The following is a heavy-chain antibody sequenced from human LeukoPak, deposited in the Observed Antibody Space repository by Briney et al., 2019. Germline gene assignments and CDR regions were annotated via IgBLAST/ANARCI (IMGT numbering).Heavy chain of an antibody. CDR1: GGSISSYY. J-gene: IGHJ5*01. V-gene: IGHV4-39*01. CDR2: ISYSGST. Sequence: PSETLSLTCTVSGGSISSYYWGWVRQPPGKGLEWIGSISYSGSTYYNPSLKSRVTIFVDTSKNQFSLNLSSVTAADTAVYYCARHGSSTWYADSWGQGTLVTVSS. D-gene: IGHD6-13*01. CDR3: ARHGSSTWYADS.